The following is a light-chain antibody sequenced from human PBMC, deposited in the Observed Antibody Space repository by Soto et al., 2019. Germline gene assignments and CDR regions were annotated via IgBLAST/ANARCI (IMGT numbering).Light chain of an antibody. CDR3: SSYTRSNTHWV. J-gene: IGLJ3*02. V-gene: IGLV2-14*01. CDR1: SSDVGGYNY. CDR2: EVS. Sequence: QSVLTQPASVSGSPGQSITISCTGTSSDVGGYNYVSWYQQHPGKAPKLMIYEVSNRPSGVSNRFSGSKSGNTASLTISGLQAEDEADYYCSSYTRSNTHWVFGGGTTLTVL.